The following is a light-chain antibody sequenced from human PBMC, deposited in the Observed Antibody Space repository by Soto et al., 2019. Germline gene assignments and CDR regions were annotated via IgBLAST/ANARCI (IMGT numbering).Light chain of an antibody. J-gene: IGKJ4*01. CDR2: DAS. Sequence: DIQMPQSPSSLSASVGDRVTITCQASQDISNYLNWYQQKPGKAPKLLIYDASNLETGVPSRLSGSGSGTDFTFTISSLQPEDIATYYCQQYDNLPLTSAGGTKVEIK. CDR1: QDISNY. CDR3: QQYDNLPLT. V-gene: IGKV1-33*01.